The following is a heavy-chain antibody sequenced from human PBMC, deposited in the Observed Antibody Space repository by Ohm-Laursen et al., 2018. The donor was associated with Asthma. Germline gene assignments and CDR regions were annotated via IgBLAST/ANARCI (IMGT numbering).Heavy chain of an antibody. D-gene: IGHD3-3*01. CDR2: INSDGSST. CDR1: GFTFSSYW. CDR3: ARGANGITIFGGDYYYGMDV. J-gene: IGHJ6*02. Sequence: SLRLSCAATGFTFSSYWMHWVRQAPGKGLVWVSRINSDGSSTSYADSVKGRFTISRDNAKNTLYLQMNSLRAEDTAVYYCARGANGITIFGGDYYYGMDVWGQGTTVTVSS. V-gene: IGHV3-74*01.